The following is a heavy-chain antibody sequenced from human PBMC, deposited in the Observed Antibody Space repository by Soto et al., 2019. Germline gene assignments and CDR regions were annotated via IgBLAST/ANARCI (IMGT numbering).Heavy chain of an antibody. CDR3: ARDLKSSGWSVVDYYGMDV. CDR2: INPNSGGR. Sequence: ASVKVSCKASGYTFTGYYMHWVRQAPGQGLEWMGWINPNSGGRNYAQKFQGRVTMTRDTSISTAYMELSRLRSDDTAVYYCARDLKSSGWSVVDYYGMDVWRQGPTVTVSS. CDR1: GYTFTGYY. J-gene: IGHJ6*02. V-gene: IGHV1-2*02. D-gene: IGHD6-19*01.